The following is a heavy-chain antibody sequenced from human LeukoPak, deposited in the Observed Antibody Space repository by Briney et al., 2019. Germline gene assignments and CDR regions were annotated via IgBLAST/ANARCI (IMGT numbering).Heavy chain of an antibody. CDR3: ARGSARPLLWFGPPPPYYFDY. CDR1: GYTFTSYY. Sequence: ASVKVSCKASGYTFTSYYMHWVRQAPGQGLEWMGIINPSGGSTSYAQKFQGRVTMTRNTSISTAYMELSSLRSEDTAVYYCARGSARPLLWFGPPPPYYFDYWGQGTLVTVSS. V-gene: IGHV1-46*01. CDR2: INPSGGST. D-gene: IGHD3-10*01. J-gene: IGHJ4*02.